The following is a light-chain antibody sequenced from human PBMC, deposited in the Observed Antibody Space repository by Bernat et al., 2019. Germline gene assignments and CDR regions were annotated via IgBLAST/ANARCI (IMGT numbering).Light chain of an antibody. V-gene: IGLV7-46*01. CDR2: DTN. Sequence: QAVVTQEPSLTVSPGGTVTLTCGSSTGAVTSGHYPYWFQQKPGQAPRTLIYDTNNKHSWTPARFSGSLLGGKAALTLSGAQPEDEADYYCWLSYSSAQGVFGGGTKLTVL. CDR1: TGAVTSGHY. J-gene: IGLJ2*01. CDR3: WLSYSSAQGV.